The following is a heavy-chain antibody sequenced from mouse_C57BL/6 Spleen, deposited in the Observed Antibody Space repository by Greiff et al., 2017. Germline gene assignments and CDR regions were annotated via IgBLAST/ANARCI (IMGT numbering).Heavy chain of an antibody. CDR2: INPSNGGT. V-gene: IGHV1-53*01. J-gene: IGHJ2*01. CDR1: GYTFTSYW. D-gene: IGHD1-1*01. Sequence: QVQLQQPGTELVKPGASVKLSCKASGYTFTSYWMHWVKQRPGQGLEWIGNINPSNGGTNYNEKFKSKATLTVDKSASTAYRQLSSLTSEDSAVYYGARGRYYYGSSYGYYFDYWGQGAARTVSS. CDR3: ARGRYYYGSSYGYYFDY.